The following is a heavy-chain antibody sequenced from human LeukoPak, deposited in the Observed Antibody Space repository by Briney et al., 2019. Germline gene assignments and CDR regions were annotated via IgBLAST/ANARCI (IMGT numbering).Heavy chain of an antibody. D-gene: IGHD1-20*01. CDR2: INSDGSST. CDR1: GFTFSSYW. Sequence: PGGSLRLSCAASGFTFSSYWMHWVRQAPGKGLVWVSRINSDGSSTSYADSVKGRFTISRDIAKNTLYLQMNSLRAEDTAVYYCARGIGLDNWNLGYWGQGTLVTVSS. J-gene: IGHJ4*02. V-gene: IGHV3-74*01. CDR3: ARGIGLDNWNLGY.